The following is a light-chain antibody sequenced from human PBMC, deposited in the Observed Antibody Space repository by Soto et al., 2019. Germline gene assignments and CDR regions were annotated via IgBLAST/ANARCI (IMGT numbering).Light chain of an antibody. CDR2: KAS. CDR1: QGISSY. Sequence: DIQLTQSPSFLSASVGDRVTITCRASQGISSYLAWYQQKPGKAPKLLIYKASSLESGVPSRFSGSGSGTEFTLTISSLQPDDFATYYCQQYNSYSGTFGQGTKV. V-gene: IGKV1-5*03. CDR3: QQYNSYSGT. J-gene: IGKJ1*01.